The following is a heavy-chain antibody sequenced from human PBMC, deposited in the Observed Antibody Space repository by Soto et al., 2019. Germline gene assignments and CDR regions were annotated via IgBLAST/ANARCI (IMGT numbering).Heavy chain of an antibody. CDR3: ARAGASGSRIGY. Sequence: QVQLVQSGAEVKKPGSSVKVSCKASGGTFSSYAISWVRQAPGQGLEWMGGIIPIFGTANYAQKFKGRVTITADEATSTAYMELSSMRPEDTAVSYFARAGASGSRIGYWGQGTLVNVSS. CDR2: IIPIFGTA. J-gene: IGHJ4*02. CDR1: GGTFSSYA. D-gene: IGHD3-22*01. V-gene: IGHV1-69*01.